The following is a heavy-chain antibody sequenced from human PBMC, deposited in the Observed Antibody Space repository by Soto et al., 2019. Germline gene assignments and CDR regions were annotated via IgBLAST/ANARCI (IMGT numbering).Heavy chain of an antibody. CDR2: ISGSGGST. CDR1: GFTFSSYA. J-gene: IGHJ6*02. Sequence: GGSLRLSCAASGFTFSSYAMSWVRQAPGKGLEWVSAISGSGGSTYYADSVKGRFTISRDNSKNTLYLQMNSLRTEDTAVYYCAKGEYYYDSSGFTPRDYYYGMDVWGQGTTVTVSS. V-gene: IGHV3-23*01. D-gene: IGHD3-22*01. CDR3: AKGEYYYDSSGFTPRDYYYGMDV.